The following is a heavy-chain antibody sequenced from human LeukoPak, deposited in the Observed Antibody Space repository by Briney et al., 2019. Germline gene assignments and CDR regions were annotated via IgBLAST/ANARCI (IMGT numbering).Heavy chain of an antibody. Sequence: GGSLRLSCAASGFTFSSYWMHWVRQAPGKGLVWVSRINSDGSSTSYADSVKGRFTISRDNAKNSLYLQMNSLRAEDTAVYYCARRNSYYYYLDVWGKRTTVTISS. J-gene: IGHJ6*03. V-gene: IGHV3-74*01. CDR3: ARRNSYYYYLDV. CDR1: GFTFSSYW. CDR2: INSDGSST.